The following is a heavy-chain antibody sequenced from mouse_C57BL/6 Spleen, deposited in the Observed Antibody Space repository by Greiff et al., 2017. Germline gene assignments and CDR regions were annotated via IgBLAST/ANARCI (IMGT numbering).Heavy chain of an antibody. Sequence: EVKVVESGGGLVKPGGSLKLSCAASGFTFSDYGMHWVRQAPEKGLEWVAYSSSGSSTIYYADTVKGRFTISSDNAKNTLFLQITSLRSEDTAMYYCAIYYDYGFAYWGQGTLVTVSA. CDR2: SSSGSSTI. CDR1: GFTFSDYG. V-gene: IGHV5-17*01. CDR3: AIYYDYGFAY. D-gene: IGHD2-4*01. J-gene: IGHJ3*01.